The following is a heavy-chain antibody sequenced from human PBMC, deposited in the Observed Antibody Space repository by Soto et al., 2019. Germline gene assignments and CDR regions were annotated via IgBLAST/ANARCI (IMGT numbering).Heavy chain of an antibody. J-gene: IGHJ6*03. CDR1: GFTFDDYA. V-gene: IGHV3-9*01. CDR3: AKDAPGYSYGLGRDGVYNYNSRGYYYYMDV. Sequence: GGSLRLSCAASGFTFDDYAMHWVRQAPGKGLEWVSGISWNSGSIGYADSVKGRFTISRDNAKNSLYLQMNSLRAEDTALYYCAKDAPGYSYGLGRDGVYNYNSRGYYYYMDVWGKGTTVTVSS. CDR2: ISWNSGSI. D-gene: IGHD5-18*01.